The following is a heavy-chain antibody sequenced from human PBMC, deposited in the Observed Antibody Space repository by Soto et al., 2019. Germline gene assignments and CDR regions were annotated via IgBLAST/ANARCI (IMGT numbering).Heavy chain of an antibody. CDR2: ISSSSSYI. Sequence: EVQLVESGGGLVKPGGSLRLSCAASGFTFSSYSMNWVRQAPGKGLEWVSSISSSSSYIYYADSVKGRFTISRDNAKNSLYLQMDSLRAEDTAVYYCARGQGGVNDYWGQGTLVTVSS. J-gene: IGHJ4*02. V-gene: IGHV3-21*01. CDR1: GFTFSSYS. CDR3: ARGQGGVNDY. D-gene: IGHD3-16*01.